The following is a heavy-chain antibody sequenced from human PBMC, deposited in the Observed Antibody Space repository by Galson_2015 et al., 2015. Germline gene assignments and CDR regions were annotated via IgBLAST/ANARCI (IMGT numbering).Heavy chain of an antibody. CDR3: ARDRSEYYYGSGSYYTQNYFDY. D-gene: IGHD3-10*01. J-gene: IGHJ4*02. CDR2: INPNSGGT. CDR1: GYTFTGYY. Sequence: SVKVSCKASGYTFTGYYMHWVRQAPGQGLEWMGWINPNSGGTNYAQKFQGWVTMTRDTSISTAYMELSRLRSDDTAVYYCARDRSEYYYGSGSYYTQNYFDYWGQGTLVTVSS. V-gene: IGHV1-2*04.